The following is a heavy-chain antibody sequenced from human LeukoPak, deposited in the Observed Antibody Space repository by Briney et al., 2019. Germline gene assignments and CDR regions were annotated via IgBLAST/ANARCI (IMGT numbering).Heavy chain of an antibody. CDR2: INSDGSST. Sequence: GALRLSCAASGFTLSSYWMHWVRQAPGKGLVWVSRINSDGSSTSYADSVKGRFTISRDNAKNTLYLQMSSLRAEDTALYYCAKDRAFGQFLWGNDYWGQGTLVTVSS. CDR3: AKDRAFGQFLWGNDY. CDR1: GFTLSSYW. J-gene: IGHJ4*02. D-gene: IGHD3-10*01. V-gene: IGHV3-74*01.